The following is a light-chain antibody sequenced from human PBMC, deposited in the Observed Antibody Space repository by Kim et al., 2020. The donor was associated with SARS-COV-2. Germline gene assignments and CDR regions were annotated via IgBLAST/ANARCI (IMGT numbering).Light chain of an antibody. Sequence: GQRVTSSCSGSSSIIGNDFVSWYQQFPGAAPKLLIYDNNKRPSGIPNRFSGSKSGTSATLGITGLQIGDEADYYCGTWDSSRSAGVFGGGTQLTVL. J-gene: IGLJ3*02. CDR2: DNN. CDR3: GTWDSSRSAGV. V-gene: IGLV1-51*01. CDR1: SSIIGNDF.